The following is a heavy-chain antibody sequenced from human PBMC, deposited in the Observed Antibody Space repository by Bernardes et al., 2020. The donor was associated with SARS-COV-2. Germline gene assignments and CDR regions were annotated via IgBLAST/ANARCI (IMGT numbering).Heavy chain of an antibody. D-gene: IGHD6-19*01. J-gene: IGHJ4*02. CDR2: ISGSGSTV. CDR3: ARDGDSSGWDFDY. Sequence: GWSLRRSCAASGFTFDDFYMTWIRQAPGKGLEWVSYISGSGSTVFYADSVKGRFTISRDNTKNSLYLQMSSLRAEDTAVYYCARDGDSSGWDFDYWGQGTLVNVSS. CDR1: GFTFDDFY. V-gene: IGHV3-11*01.